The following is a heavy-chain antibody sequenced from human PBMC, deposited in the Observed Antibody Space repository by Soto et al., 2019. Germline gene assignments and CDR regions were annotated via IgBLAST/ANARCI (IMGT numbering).Heavy chain of an antibody. CDR1: GLTFGNYA. V-gene: IGHV3-23*01. Sequence: EMQLLDSGGNLVQPGGSLRLSCAASGLTFGNYAMTWVRQAPGKGLEWVSTISGNGDDTFYADSVRRRLTISRDNTNTINYVQMKSLRADCRAVYYCAKGGHFSHFELSGRGTLVTVSS. J-gene: IGHJ2*01. CDR3: AKGGHFSHFEL. D-gene: IGHD3-3*02. CDR2: ISGNGDDT.